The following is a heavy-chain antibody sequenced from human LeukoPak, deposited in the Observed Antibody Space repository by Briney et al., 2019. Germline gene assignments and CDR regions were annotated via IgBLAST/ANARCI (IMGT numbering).Heavy chain of an antibody. D-gene: IGHD3-10*01. Sequence: GGSLRLSCAASGFTFSSYWMHWVRQAPGKGLVWVSRINDDGSYTAYADSVKGRFTISRDNSKNTLYLQMNSLRAEDTAVYYCAKDRRWFGELKNWFDPWGQGTLVTVSS. CDR1: GFTFSSYW. CDR2: INDDGSYT. J-gene: IGHJ5*02. V-gene: IGHV3-74*01. CDR3: AKDRRWFGELKNWFDP.